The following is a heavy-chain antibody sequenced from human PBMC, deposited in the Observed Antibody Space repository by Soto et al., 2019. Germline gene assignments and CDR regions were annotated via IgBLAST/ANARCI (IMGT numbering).Heavy chain of an antibody. CDR3: ARGSDYGDYRYYYYYYGMDV. Sequence: GGSLRLSCAASGFTFSSYSMNWVRQAPGKGLEWVSSISSSSSYIYYADSVKGRFTISRDNAKNSLYLQMNSLRAEDTAVYYCARGSDYGDYRYYYYYYGMDVWGQGTTVTVSS. V-gene: IGHV3-21*01. CDR1: GFTFSSYS. D-gene: IGHD4-17*01. J-gene: IGHJ6*02. CDR2: ISSSSSYI.